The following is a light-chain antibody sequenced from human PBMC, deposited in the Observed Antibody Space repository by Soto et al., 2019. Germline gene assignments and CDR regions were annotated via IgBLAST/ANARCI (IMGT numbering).Light chain of an antibody. V-gene: IGLV2-14*03. CDR2: DVS. Sequence: QSALTQPASVSGSPGQSITISCTGTSSDVGVYDYVSWYQQHPGKAPKLLIYDVSNRPAGISNHFSGSKSGNTASLTISGLQAADEADYYCSSYTTSATRVFGGGTKVTVL. J-gene: IGLJ2*01. CDR1: SSDVGVYDY. CDR3: SSYTTSATRV.